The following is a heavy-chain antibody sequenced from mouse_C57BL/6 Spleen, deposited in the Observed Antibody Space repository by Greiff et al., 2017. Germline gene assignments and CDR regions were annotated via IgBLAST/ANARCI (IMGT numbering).Heavy chain of an antibody. CDR3: ARGRTRGTAQATYAMDY. CDR1: GYTFTSYW. Sequence: QVQLQQPGAELVMPGASVKLSCKASGYTFTSYWMHWVKQRPGQGLEWIGEIDPSDSYTNYNQKFKGKSTLTVDKSSSKAYMQLSSLTSEDSAVYYCARGRTRGTAQATYAMDYWGQGTSVTVSS. CDR2: IDPSDSYT. V-gene: IGHV1-69*01. J-gene: IGHJ4*01. D-gene: IGHD3-2*02.